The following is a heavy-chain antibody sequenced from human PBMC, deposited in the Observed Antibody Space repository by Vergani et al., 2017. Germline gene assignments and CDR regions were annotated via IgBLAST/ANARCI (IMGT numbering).Heavy chain of an antibody. CDR3: ARSCSSTSCLTYYYYYYMDV. V-gene: IGHV3-23*04. Sequence: EVQLVESGGGLVKPGGSLRLSCAASGFTFSSYAMSWVRQAPGKGLEWVSAISGSGGSTYYADSVKGRFTISRDNSKNTLYLQMNSLRAEDTAVYYCARSCSSTSCLTYYYYYYMDVWGKGTTVTVSS. CDR1: GFTFSSYA. J-gene: IGHJ6*03. D-gene: IGHD2-2*01. CDR2: ISGSGGST.